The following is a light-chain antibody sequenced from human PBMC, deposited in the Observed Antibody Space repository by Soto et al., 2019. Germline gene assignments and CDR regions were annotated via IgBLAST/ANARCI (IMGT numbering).Light chain of an antibody. CDR1: SSDVGRYNY. CDR3: TLYTITNTLL. J-gene: IGLJ3*02. V-gene: IGLV2-14*01. CDR2: EVS. Sequence: QSVLTQPASVSGSPGQSITISCSGTSSDVGRYNYVSWYQQRPGKVPKLIIYEVSLRPSRVSNRFSCSKSGNTASLTISGLQTEDEADYYRTLYTITNTLLFGGGTQLTVL.